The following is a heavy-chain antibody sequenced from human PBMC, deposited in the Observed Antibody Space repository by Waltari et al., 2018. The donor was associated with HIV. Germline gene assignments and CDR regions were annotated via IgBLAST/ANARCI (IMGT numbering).Heavy chain of an antibody. Sequence: VQLVESGGGVVQPGRSLRLFCAASGFTFSKYAMHWVRQAPGKGLEWVAVISFDGSNKYYADSVKGRLTISRDNSKNTLHLQMNSLRAEDTAVYYCVRDRSLKTWGQGTLVTVSS. CDR1: GFTFSKYA. V-gene: IGHV3-30-3*01. D-gene: IGHD3-16*02. CDR3: VRDRSLKT. J-gene: IGHJ5*02. CDR2: ISFDGSNK.